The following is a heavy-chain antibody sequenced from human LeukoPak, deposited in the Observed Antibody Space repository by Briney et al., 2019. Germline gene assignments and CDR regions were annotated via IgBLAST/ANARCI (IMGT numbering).Heavy chain of an antibody. CDR3: ARNSRVASTSGLNY. V-gene: IGHV1-69*01. CDR2: ITPIFGEA. J-gene: IGHJ4*02. CDR1: GGTFSSYP. Sequence: SVKVSCKVSGGTFSSYPISWVRQAPGQGLEWMGEITPIFGEAQNAEKFQGRVTITADEPTSTVYMELASLRLDDTAMYYCARNSRVASTSGLNYWGQGTLVTVSS. D-gene: IGHD5-12*01.